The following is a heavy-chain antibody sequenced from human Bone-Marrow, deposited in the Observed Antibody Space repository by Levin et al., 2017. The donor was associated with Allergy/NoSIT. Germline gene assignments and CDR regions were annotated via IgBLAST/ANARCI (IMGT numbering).Heavy chain of an antibody. CDR1: GLTFKNAK. CDR3: STDRD. V-gene: IGHV3-15*01. J-gene: IGHJ4*02. Sequence: GESLKISCAVSGLTFKNAKMNWVRRAPGKGLEWVGRIRSNADGGTRDYATAVKGRFTISRDDSKDSVYLHMSSLKTEDSGVYYCSTDRDWGQGTLVSVSS. CDR2: IRSNADGGTR.